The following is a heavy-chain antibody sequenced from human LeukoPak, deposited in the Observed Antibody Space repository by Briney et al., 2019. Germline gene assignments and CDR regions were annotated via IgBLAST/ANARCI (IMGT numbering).Heavy chain of an antibody. J-gene: IGHJ4*02. Sequence: AGGSLRLSCAASEFIFSGYWMNWVRQAPGKGLEWVANIKQDGSEKQYVDSVRGRFTISRDNAKNSLYLQMNSLRAEDTAVYYCAREPSYSSSWWGQGTLVTVSS. D-gene: IGHD6-13*01. CDR1: EFIFSGYW. V-gene: IGHV3-7*03. CDR2: IKQDGSEK. CDR3: AREPSYSSSW.